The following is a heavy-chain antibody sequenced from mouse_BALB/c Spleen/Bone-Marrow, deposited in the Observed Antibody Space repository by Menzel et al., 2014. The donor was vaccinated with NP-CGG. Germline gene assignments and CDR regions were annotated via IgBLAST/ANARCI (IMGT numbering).Heavy chain of an antibody. CDR1: GFSLTSYG. V-gene: IGHV2-9*02. CDR3: ARTARATTGFAY. Sequence: VKLMESGPGLVAPSQSLSITCTVSGFSLTSYGVHWVRQPPGKGLEWLGVIWADGSTNYNSALMSRLSISKDNSKNQVFLKMNSLQTDDTAMYYCARTARATTGFAYWGQATLVTVSA. D-gene: IGHD3-2*01. J-gene: IGHJ3*01. CDR2: IWADGST.